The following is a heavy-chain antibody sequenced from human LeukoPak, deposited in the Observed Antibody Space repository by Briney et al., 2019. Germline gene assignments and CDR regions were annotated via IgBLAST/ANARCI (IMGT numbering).Heavy chain of an antibody. CDR1: GFTFSSYE. CDR2: ISGSSNTI. V-gene: IGHV3-48*03. CDR3: ARDRDIGLEPAATSEDYYLDV. Sequence: GGSLRLSCAASGFTFSSYEMNWVRQAPGKGLEWVSFISGSSNTIYYADSVKGRFTISRDNAKNSLYLQMNNLRAEDTAVYYCARDRDIGLEPAATSEDYYLDVWGKGTTVTVSS. J-gene: IGHJ6*03. D-gene: IGHD2-2*01.